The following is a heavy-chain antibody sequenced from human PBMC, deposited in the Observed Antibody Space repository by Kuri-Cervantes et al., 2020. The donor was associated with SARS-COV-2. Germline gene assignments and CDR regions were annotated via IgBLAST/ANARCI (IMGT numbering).Heavy chain of an antibody. D-gene: IGHD2-15*01. CDR1: GFTFDDYA. J-gene: IGHJ4*02. V-gene: IGHV3-21*01. CDR2: ISSSSSYI. CDR3: ARSLQVVAL. Sequence: GESLKISCAASGFTFDDYAMNWVRQAPGKGLEWVSSISSSSSYIYYADSVKGRFTISRDNAKNSLYLQMNSLRAEDTAVYYCARSLQVVALWGQGTLVTVSS.